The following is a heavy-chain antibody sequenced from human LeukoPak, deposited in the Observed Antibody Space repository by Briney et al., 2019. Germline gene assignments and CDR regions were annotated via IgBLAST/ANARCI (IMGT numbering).Heavy chain of an antibody. Sequence: GGSLRLSCAASGFTFSSYWMHWVRQAPGKGLVWVSRINSDGSSTSYADSVKGRFTISRDNAKNTLYLQMNSLRAEDTAVYYCARRQESLYYYYMDVWGKGTTVTASS. CDR3: ARRQESLYYYYMDV. CDR1: GFTFSSYW. CDR2: INSDGSST. J-gene: IGHJ6*03. V-gene: IGHV3-74*01.